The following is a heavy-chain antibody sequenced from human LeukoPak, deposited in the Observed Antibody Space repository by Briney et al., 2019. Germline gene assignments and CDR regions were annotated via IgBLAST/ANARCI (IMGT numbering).Heavy chain of an antibody. CDR3: ARVAETGTFFDY. J-gene: IGHJ4*02. V-gene: IGHV1-2*06. Sequence: GASVKVSCKASGYTFTDYYMHWVRQAPGQGLEWMGRINPNSGGTNYAQKFQGRVTMTRDTSISTAYMELSRLSSDDTAVYYCARVAETGTFFDYWGQGTLVTVSS. CDR1: GYTFTDYY. CDR2: INPNSGGT. D-gene: IGHD1-1*01.